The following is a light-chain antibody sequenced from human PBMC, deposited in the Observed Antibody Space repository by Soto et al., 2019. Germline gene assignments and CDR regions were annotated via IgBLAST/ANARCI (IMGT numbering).Light chain of an antibody. CDR2: GAS. CDR1: QSVSSSY. V-gene: IGKV3-20*01. Sequence: EIVLTQSPGTLSLSPGARATLSCRARQSVSSSYLAWSQQKPGQAPRLLIYGASSRATGIPDRFSGSGSGTDFTLTISRLEPEDFAVYYCQQYGSSPPITFGQGTRLEI. CDR3: QQYGSSPPIT. J-gene: IGKJ5*01.